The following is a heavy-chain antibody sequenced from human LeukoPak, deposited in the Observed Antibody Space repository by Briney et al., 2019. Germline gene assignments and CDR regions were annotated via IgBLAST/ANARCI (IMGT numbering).Heavy chain of an antibody. Sequence: TGGSLRLSCAASGFTFSSYWMSWVRQAPGKGLEWVANIKQDGSKKNYVDSVKGGFTISRDNAKNSLYLQMSSLRAEDTAVYYCANPLDYYDSSGYHQGGDWGQGTLVTVSS. D-gene: IGHD3-22*01. CDR1: GFTFSSYW. CDR2: IKQDGSKK. CDR3: ANPLDYYDSSGYHQGGD. J-gene: IGHJ4*02. V-gene: IGHV3-7*03.